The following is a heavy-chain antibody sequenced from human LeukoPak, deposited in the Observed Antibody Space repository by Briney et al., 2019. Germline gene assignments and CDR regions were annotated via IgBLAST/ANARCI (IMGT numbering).Heavy chain of an antibody. J-gene: IGHJ6*02. CDR3: AKDEPTTVTTLPYYYYYGMDV. D-gene: IGHD4-11*01. V-gene: IGHV3-23*01. Sequence: RGSLRLSCPPSGFTLSRYSMRLVRHAPGTGLESVSAISGSGGSTYYADSVKGRFTIPRDNSKNTLYLQMDSLRAEDTAVYYCAKDEPTTVTTLPYYYYYGMDVWGQGTTVTVSS. CDR1: GFTLSRYS. CDR2: ISGSGGST.